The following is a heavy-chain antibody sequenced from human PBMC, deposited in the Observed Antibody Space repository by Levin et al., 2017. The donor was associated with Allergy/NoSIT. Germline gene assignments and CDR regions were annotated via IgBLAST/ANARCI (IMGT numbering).Heavy chain of an antibody. V-gene: IGHV4-30-2*01. J-gene: IGHJ3*02. CDR3: ARDLGYGGNSGAFDI. CDR2: IYHSGST. D-gene: IGHD4-23*01. Sequence: SQTLSLTCAVSGGSISSGGYFWSWIRQPPGKGLAWIGYIYHSGSTYYNPSLKSRVNISLDRSKNQFSLKLTSVTAADTAVYDWARDLGYGGNSGAFDIWGQGTMVTVSS. CDR1: GGSISSGGYF.